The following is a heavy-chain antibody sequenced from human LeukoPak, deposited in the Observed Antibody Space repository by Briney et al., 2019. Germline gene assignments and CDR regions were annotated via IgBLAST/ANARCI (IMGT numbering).Heavy chain of an antibody. V-gene: IGHV1-46*01. CDR2: INPSGGST. Sequence: GASVKVSCKASGYTFTSYYMHWVRQAPGQGLEWMGIINPSGGSTSYAQKFQGRVTMTRDTSISTAYMELSRLRSDDTAVYYCARGVVVVVAATSVLDPWGQGTLVTLSS. CDR1: GYTFTSYY. J-gene: IGHJ5*02. CDR3: ARGVVVVVAATSVLDP. D-gene: IGHD2-15*01.